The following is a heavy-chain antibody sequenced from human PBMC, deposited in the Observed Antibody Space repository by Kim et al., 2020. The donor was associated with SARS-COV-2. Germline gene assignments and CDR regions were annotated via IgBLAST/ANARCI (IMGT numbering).Heavy chain of an antibody. Sequence: ASVKVSCKTSGYTFTDYYMHWVRQAPGQGLEWMGIMNPSGGSPTYAQRLQDRVTMTRDPSTKTFYLQLSSLRFDDTAIYFCARAGAEKSLAFWGQGTLVTVSS. J-gene: IGHJ4*02. CDR1: GYTFTDYY. V-gene: IGHV1-46*04. CDR3: ARAGAEKSLAF. CDR2: MNPSGGSP.